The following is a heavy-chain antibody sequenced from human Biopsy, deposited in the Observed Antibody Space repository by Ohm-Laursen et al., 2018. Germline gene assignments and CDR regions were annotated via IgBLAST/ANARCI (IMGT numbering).Heavy chain of an antibody. Sequence: SETLSLTCSVSGGSISSRNHYWGWLRQPPGKGLVWIGHVYYSGSTFYNSSLESRVTVSVDTSKNQFHLRLTSMSASDTAVYYCARHSLDDFWSGAHYYFDYWGLGTLVTVSS. CDR2: VYYSGST. D-gene: IGHD3-3*01. J-gene: IGHJ4*02. CDR3: ARHSLDDFWSGAHYYFDY. CDR1: GGSISSRNHY. V-gene: IGHV4-39*01.